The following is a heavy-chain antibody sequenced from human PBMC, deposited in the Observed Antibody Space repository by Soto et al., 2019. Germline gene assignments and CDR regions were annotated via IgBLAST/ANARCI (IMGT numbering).Heavy chain of an antibody. Sequence: QVQLVESGGGAVQPGRSLRLSCAASGFTFSSYAMHWVRQAPGKGLEWVAVISYDGSNKYYADSVKGRFTISRDNSKNTVYLKMNSLRAEDTAVYYCARGGSRIQLWLRGAHYYYGMDVWGQGTTVTVSS. CDR2: ISYDGSNK. D-gene: IGHD5-18*01. J-gene: IGHJ6*02. CDR3: ARGGSRIQLWLRGAHYYYGMDV. CDR1: GFTFSSYA. V-gene: IGHV3-30-3*01.